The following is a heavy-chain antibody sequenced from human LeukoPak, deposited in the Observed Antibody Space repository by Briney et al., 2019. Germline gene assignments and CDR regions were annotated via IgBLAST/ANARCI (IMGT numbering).Heavy chain of an antibody. D-gene: IGHD3-22*01. CDR1: GYTFTGYY. Sequence: ASVKVSCKASGYTFTGYYMHWVRRAPGQGLEWMGWINPNSGGTNYAQKFQGWVTMTRNTSISTAYMELSRLRSDDTAVYYCARDTGYYYDSSLLDYWGQGTLVTVSS. V-gene: IGHV1-2*04. CDR2: INPNSGGT. J-gene: IGHJ4*02. CDR3: ARDTGYYYDSSLLDY.